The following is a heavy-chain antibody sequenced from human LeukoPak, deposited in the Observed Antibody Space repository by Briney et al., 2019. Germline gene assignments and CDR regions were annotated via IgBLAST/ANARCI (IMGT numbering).Heavy chain of an antibody. CDR1: GYTFTSYA. Sequence: ASVKVCCKASGYTFTSYAMHWVRPAPGQRLEWMGWINAGNGDTKYSQRFQGRVTITRDTSASTAYMELSSLRSEDTAVYYCARPEPRWAFDIWGQGTMVTVSS. V-gene: IGHV1-3*01. J-gene: IGHJ3*02. D-gene: IGHD4-23*01. CDR2: INAGNGDT. CDR3: ARPEPRWAFDI.